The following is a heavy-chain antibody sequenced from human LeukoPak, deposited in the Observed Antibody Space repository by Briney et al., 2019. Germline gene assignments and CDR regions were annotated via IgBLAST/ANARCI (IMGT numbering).Heavy chain of an antibody. CDR3: ARGILTGYPIDY. CDR2: ISYDGSNK. J-gene: IGHJ4*02. D-gene: IGHD3-9*01. V-gene: IGHV3-30*04. CDR1: GFTFSSYA. Sequence: PGGSLRLSRAASGFTFSSYAMHWVRQAPGKGLEWVAVISYDGSNKYYADSVKGRFTISRDNSKNTLYLQMNSLRAEDTAVYYCARGILTGYPIDYWGQGTLVTVSS.